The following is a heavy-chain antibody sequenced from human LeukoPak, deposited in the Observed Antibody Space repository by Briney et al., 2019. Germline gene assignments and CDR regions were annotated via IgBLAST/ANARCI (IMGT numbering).Heavy chain of an antibody. CDR1: GGSISSGSYY. CDR2: IYTSGST. D-gene: IGHD3-16*01. Sequence: SQTLSLTCTVSGGSISSGSYYWSWIRQPAGKGLEWIGRIYTSGSTNYNPSLKSRVTISVDTSKNQFSLKLSSVTAADTAVYYCARDSHTGVGDDAFDIWGQGTMVTVSS. V-gene: IGHV4-61*02. J-gene: IGHJ3*02. CDR3: ARDSHTGVGDDAFDI.